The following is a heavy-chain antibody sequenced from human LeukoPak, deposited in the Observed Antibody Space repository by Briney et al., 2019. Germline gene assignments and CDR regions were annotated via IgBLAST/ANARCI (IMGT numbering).Heavy chain of an antibody. CDR2: ISYDGSNK. V-gene: IGHV3-30*04. J-gene: IGHJ6*02. CDR3: ARPAWYYYYGMDV. Sequence: GSLRLSCAASGFTFSSYAMHWVRQAPGKGLEWVAVISYDGSNKYYADSVKGRFTISRDNSKNTLCLQMNSLRAEDTAVYYCARPAWYYYYGMDVWGQGTTVTVSS. D-gene: IGHD2-2*01. CDR1: GFTFSSYA.